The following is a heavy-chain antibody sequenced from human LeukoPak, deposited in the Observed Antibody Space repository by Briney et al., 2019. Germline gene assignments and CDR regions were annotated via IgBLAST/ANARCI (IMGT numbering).Heavy chain of an antibody. CDR3: ASRGLLRDDAFDI. J-gene: IGHJ3*02. Sequence: KPSETLSLTCTVSGGSISSHYWSWIRQPPGKGLEWIGYIYYSGSTNYNPSLKSRVTISVDTSKNQFSLKLSSVTAADTAVYYCASRGLLRDDAFDIWGQGTMVTVSS. V-gene: IGHV4-59*11. CDR2: IYYSGST. D-gene: IGHD3-22*01. CDR1: GGSISSHY.